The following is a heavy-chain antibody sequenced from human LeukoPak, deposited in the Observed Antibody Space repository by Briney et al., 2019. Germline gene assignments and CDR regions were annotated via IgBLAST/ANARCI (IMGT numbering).Heavy chain of an antibody. Sequence: ASVKVSCKASGYTFTSYAMHWVRQAPGQRLEWMGWISAGNGNTKYSQKFQGRVTITRDTSASTAYMELSSLRSEDTAVYYCARDPVWFGELSYYYYGMGVWGKGTTVTVSS. CDR2: ISAGNGNT. J-gene: IGHJ6*04. D-gene: IGHD3-10*01. V-gene: IGHV1-3*01. CDR3: ARDPVWFGELSYYYYGMGV. CDR1: GYTFTSYA.